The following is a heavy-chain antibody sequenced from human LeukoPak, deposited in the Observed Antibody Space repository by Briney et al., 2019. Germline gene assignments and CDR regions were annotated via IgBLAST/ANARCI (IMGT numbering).Heavy chain of an antibody. CDR2: ISSSGSTI. J-gene: IGHJ4*02. CDR3: ASTDSSSWYGGFDY. Sequence: GGSLRLSCAAPGFTFSSYEMNWVRQAPGKGLEWVSYISSSGSTIYYADSVKGRFTISRDNAKNSLYLQMNSLRAEDTAVYYCASTDSSSWYGGFDYWGQGTLVTVSS. D-gene: IGHD6-13*01. V-gene: IGHV3-48*03. CDR1: GFTFSSYE.